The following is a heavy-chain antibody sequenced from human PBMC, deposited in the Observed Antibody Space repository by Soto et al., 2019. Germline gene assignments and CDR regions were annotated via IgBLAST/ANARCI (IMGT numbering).Heavy chain of an antibody. V-gene: IGHV3-23*01. J-gene: IGHJ4*02. CDR2: ISGGGDTT. CDR1: GFTFNNYA. CDR3: AKGRGGSGSLTPRVDF. Sequence: EVQLLESGGGLVQPGGSLRLSCAASGFTFNNYAMTWVRQAPGKGLEWVSAISGGGDTTSYADSVKGRFTVSRDGSKNTLYLQRISLRAEDTALYCCAKGRGGSGSLTPRVDFWGQGTLVTVSS. D-gene: IGHD3-10*01.